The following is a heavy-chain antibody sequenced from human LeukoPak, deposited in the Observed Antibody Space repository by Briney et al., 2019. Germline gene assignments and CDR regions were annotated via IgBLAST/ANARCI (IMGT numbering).Heavy chain of an antibody. D-gene: IGHD3-9*01. CDR3: AREVLLLRYFDWLSIDY. Sequence: SETLSLTCAVYGGSFSGYYWSWIRQPPGKGLEWIGEINHSGSTNYNPSLKSRVTISVDTSKNQFSLKLSSVTAADTAVYYCAREVLLLRYFDWLSIDYWGQGTLVTVSS. CDR1: GGSFSGYY. CDR2: INHSGST. J-gene: IGHJ4*02. V-gene: IGHV4-34*01.